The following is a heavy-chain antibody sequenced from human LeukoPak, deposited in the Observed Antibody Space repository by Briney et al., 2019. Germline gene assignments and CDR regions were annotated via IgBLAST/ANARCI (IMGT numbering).Heavy chain of an antibody. V-gene: IGHV5-51*01. CDR3: AITGYSSNWEYF. Sequence: GESLKISCKVSGYTLTRYWIGWARQMPGKGLECMGIINPYDSDTQYSPSSQGHVIISVDRSITTAYLQWSSLEASDSAMYYCAITGYSSNWEYFWGQGTLVTVSS. CDR1: GYTLTRYW. D-gene: IGHD6-13*01. CDR2: INPYDSDT. J-gene: IGHJ4*02.